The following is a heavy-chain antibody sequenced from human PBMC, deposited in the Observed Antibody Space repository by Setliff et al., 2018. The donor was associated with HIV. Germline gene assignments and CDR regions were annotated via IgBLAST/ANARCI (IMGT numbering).Heavy chain of an antibody. V-gene: IGHV4-39*01. CDR1: GVSTSTSSYY. J-gene: IGHJ4*02. CDR2: IYYSGST. Sequence: SETLSLTCTVSGVSTSTSSYYWGWIRQPPGKGLDWIGYIYYSGSTYYNPSLKSRVTISVDTSKNQFSLNLTSVTAADTAVYYCARGLRTRGYGPYYFDYWGQGTLVTVSS. CDR3: ARGLRTRGYGPYYFDY. D-gene: IGHD5-12*01.